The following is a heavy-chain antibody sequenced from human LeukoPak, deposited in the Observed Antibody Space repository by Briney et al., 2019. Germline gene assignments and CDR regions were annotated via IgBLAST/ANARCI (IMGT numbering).Heavy chain of an antibody. CDR1: GGSVSSSSHY. Sequence: SETLSLTCTVSGGSVSSSSHYWGWIRQPPGKGLEWIGSLYNSGSTDYNPSLRSRVTISVNPSKNHFSLKLTSVTAADTAVYYCARDLGGSNDAFDIWGQGTMVTVSS. CDR2: LYNSGST. V-gene: IGHV4-39*02. J-gene: IGHJ3*02. CDR3: ARDLGGSNDAFDI.